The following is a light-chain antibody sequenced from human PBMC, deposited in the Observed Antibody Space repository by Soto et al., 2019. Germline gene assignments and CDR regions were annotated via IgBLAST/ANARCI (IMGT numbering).Light chain of an antibody. V-gene: IGLV2-11*01. CDR1: SSDVGGYNY. Sequence: QSALTQPRSVSGSPGQSVTISCTGTSSDVGGYNYVSWYQQHPGKAPKLMIXXXXXXXXXXXXXXXGSKSGNTASLTISGXXXXXXXXXYCCSYAGSYTWVFGGGTKLTVL. CDR3: CSYAGSYTWV. CDR2: XXX. J-gene: IGLJ3*02.